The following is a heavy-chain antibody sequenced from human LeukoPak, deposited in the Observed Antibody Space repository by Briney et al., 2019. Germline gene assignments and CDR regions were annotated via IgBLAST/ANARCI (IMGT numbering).Heavy chain of an antibody. D-gene: IGHD1-26*01. J-gene: IGHJ4*02. Sequence: GGSLRLSCAASGFTFSSYGLHWVRQAPGKGLEWVAVISYDGSNKYYADSVKGRFTISRGNSKNTLWLQMNSLRAEDTAVYYCAGGTYYGDYWGQGTLVTVSS. CDR1: GFTFSSYG. CDR2: ISYDGSNK. CDR3: AGGTYYGDY. V-gene: IGHV3-30*03.